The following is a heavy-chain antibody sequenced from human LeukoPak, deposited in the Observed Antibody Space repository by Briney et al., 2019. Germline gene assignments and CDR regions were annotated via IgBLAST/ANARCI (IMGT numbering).Heavy chain of an antibody. Sequence: PNXGNTGYAQKFQGRVTMTRNTSISTAYMELSSLRSEDTAVYYCARDRYCSSTSCYTGSGFDPWGQGTLVTVSS. CDR3: ARDRYCSSTSCYTGSGFDP. V-gene: IGHV1-8*01. CDR2: PNXGNT. J-gene: IGHJ5*02. D-gene: IGHD2-2*02.